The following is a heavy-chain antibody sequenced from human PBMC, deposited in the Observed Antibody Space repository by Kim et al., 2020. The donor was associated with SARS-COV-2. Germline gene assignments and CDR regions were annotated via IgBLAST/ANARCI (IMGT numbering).Heavy chain of an antibody. J-gene: IGHJ4*02. CDR1: GFTFSSYA. CDR2: ISGSGGST. D-gene: IGHD5-12*01. Sequence: GGSLRLSCAASGFTFSSYAMSWVRQAPGKGLEWVSAISGSGGSTYSADSVKGRFTISRDNSKNTLYLQMNSLRAEDTAVYYCAKDFGYSGYDYSSFFDYWGQGTLVTVSS. CDR3: AKDFGYSGYDYSSFFDY. V-gene: IGHV3-23*01.